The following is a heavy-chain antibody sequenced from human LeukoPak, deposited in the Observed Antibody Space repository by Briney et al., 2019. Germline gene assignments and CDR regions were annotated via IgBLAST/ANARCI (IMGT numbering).Heavy chain of an antibody. CDR3: AREVPMTTVTHDAFDI. D-gene: IGHD4-17*01. CDR2: ISSSSSTI. J-gene: IGHJ3*02. Sequence: GGSLRLSCAASGFTFSSYSMNWVRQAPGKGLEWVSYISSSSSTIYYADSVKGRFTISRDNAKNSLYLQMNSLRAEDTAVYYCAREVPMTTVTHDAFDIWGQGTMVTVSS. CDR1: GFTFSSYS. V-gene: IGHV3-48*04.